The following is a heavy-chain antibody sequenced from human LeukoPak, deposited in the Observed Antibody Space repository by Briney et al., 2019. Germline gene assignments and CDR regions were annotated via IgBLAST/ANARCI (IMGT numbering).Heavy chain of an antibody. J-gene: IGHJ4*02. CDR1: GFTFSSYS. Sequence: GRSLRLSCAASGFTFSSYSVNWVRQAPGKGLEWVSSISSSSSYIYYADSAKGRFTISRDNANNSLYLQMNSLRAEDKAVYYCTSDFWGGYSFDYWGQGTLVTVSS. CDR3: TSDFWGGYSFDY. D-gene: IGHD3-3*01. V-gene: IGHV3-21*01. CDR2: ISSSSSYI.